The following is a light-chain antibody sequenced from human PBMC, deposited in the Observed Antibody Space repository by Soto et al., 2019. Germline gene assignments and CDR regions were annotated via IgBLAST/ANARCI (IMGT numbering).Light chain of an antibody. V-gene: IGKV3-11*01. CDR1: QSVSSY. CDR2: DAS. CDR3: QQSSNLPPWT. Sequence: EIVLTQSPATLSLSPGERATLSCRASQSVSSYLAWYQQKPGQAPRLLIYDASNRATGIPARFSGSGSGTDFTLTISSLEPEDFTVYYCQQSSNLPPWTFGHGTKVEIK. J-gene: IGKJ1*01.